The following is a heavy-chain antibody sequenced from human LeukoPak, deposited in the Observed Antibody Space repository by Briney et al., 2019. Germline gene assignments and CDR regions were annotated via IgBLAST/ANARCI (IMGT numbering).Heavy chain of an antibody. CDR1: GFNFRSYG. D-gene: IGHD6-19*01. CDR3: ARDLGSSGFFDY. V-gene: IGHV3-33*01. CDR2: IWYDGSDK. Sequence: GGSLRLSCVASGFNFRSYGMHWVRQAPGEGLEWVAIIWYDGSDKYYADSVKGRFTISRDNSRNTLYLQMNSLRAEDTAVYYCARDLGSSGFFDYWGQGTLVTVSP. J-gene: IGHJ4*02.